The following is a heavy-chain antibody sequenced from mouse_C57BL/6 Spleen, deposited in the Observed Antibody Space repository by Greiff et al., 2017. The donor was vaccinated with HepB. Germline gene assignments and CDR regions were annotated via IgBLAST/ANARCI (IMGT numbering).Heavy chain of an antibody. CDR2: IYPGSGNT. CDR1: GYTFTDYY. CDR3: AREGDYDVYFEG. J-gene: IGHJ1*03. V-gene: IGHV1-76*01. D-gene: IGHD2-4*01. Sequence: QVHVKQSGAELVRPGASVKLSCKASGYTFTDYYINWVKQRPGQGLEWIARIYPGSGNTYYNEKFKGKATLTAEKSSSTAYMQLSSLTSEDSAVYFGAREGDYDVYFEGWGTGTTVTVSS.